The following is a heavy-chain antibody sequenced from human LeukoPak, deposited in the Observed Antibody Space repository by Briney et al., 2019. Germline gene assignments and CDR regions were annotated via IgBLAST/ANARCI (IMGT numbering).Heavy chain of an antibody. Sequence: PGRSLRLSCAASGFTFSSYGMHWVRQAPGKGLEWVAVISYDGSNKYYADSVKGRFTISRDNSENTLYLQMNSLRAEDTAVYYCARGVHDFWSGNWFDPWGQGTLVTVSS. CDR3: ARGVHDFWSGNWFDP. V-gene: IGHV3-30*03. CDR1: GFTFSSYG. D-gene: IGHD3-3*01. J-gene: IGHJ5*02. CDR2: ISYDGSNK.